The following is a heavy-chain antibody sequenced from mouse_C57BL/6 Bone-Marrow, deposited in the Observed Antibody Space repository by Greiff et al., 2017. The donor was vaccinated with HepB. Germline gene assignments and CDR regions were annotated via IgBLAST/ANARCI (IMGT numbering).Heavy chain of an antibody. CDR3: ARSYWYFDV. CDR1: GFNIKDDY. J-gene: IGHJ1*03. CDR2: IYPRSGNT. Sequence: VQLQQSGAELVRPGASVKLSCTASGFNIKDDYMHWVKQRTGQGLEWIGEIYPRSGNTYYNEKFKGKATLTADKSSSTAYMELRSLTSEDSAVYFCARSYWYFDVWGTGTTVTVSS. V-gene: IGHV1-81*01.